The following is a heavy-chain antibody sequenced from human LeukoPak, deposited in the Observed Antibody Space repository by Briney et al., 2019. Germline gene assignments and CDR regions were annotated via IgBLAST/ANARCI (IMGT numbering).Heavy chain of an antibody. D-gene: IGHD3-10*01. CDR3: ARGDDVLLGDY. J-gene: IGHJ4*02. Sequence: GASVKVSCKASGYTFTSYAMNWVRQAPGHGLEWMAWINTNTGNPTYAQGFTGRFVFSLDTSVSTAYLQISSLKAEDTAVYYCARGDDVLLGDYWGQGTLVTVSS. V-gene: IGHV7-4-1*02. CDR1: GYTFTSYA. CDR2: INTNTGNP.